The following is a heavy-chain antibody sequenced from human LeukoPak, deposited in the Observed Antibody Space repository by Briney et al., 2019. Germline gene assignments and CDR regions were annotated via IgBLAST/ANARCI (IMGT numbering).Heavy chain of an antibody. CDR1: GGSISSSNW. V-gene: IGHV4-4*02. D-gene: IGHD1-26*01. J-gene: IGHJ4*02. CDR3: ARAHSGSFPGPFDY. Sequence: PSGTLSLTCAVSGGSISSSNWWSWVRQPPGKGLEWIGEIYHSGSTNYNPSLKSRVTISVDKSKNQFSLKLSSVTAADTAVYYCARAHSGSFPGPFDYWGQGTLVTVSS. CDR2: IYHSGST.